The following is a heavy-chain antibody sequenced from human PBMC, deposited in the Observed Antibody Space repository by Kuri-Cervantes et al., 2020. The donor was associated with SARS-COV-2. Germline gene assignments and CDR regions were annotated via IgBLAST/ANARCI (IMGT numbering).Heavy chain of an antibody. Sequence: SETLSLTCTVSGGSFSSYYWSWIRQPPGKGLEWIGGIDTSGSANYNPSLKSRVTMSVDTSKNQFSLKLSSVTAADTAVYYCASDVFEAAGQYYYHGKDVWGQGITVTVSS. CDR3: ASDVFEAAGQYYYHGKDV. CDR1: GGSFSSYY. V-gene: IGHV4-4*07. D-gene: IGHD2-15*01. J-gene: IGHJ6*02. CDR2: IDTSGSA.